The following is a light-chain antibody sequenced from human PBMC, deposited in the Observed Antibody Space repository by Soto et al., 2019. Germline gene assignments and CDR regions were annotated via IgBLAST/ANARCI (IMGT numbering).Light chain of an antibody. CDR2: EVS. CDR3: KLYNSQSPLDV. Sequence: QSALTQPAPVSGSPGQSITISCTGTSSDVGGYNYVSWYQQHPGKAPKLMIYEVSNRPSGVSNRFSGSKSGNTASLTISGPQAEDGGGSYFKLYNSQSPLDVFRTWTKVTVL. CDR1: SSDVGGYNY. J-gene: IGLJ1*01. V-gene: IGLV2-14*01.